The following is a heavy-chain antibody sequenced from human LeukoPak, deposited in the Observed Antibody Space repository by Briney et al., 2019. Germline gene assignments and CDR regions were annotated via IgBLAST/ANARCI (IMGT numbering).Heavy chain of an antibody. CDR3: AKVDDYYGSGSYLVGS. J-gene: IGHJ5*02. CDR2: IRYDGSKK. Sequence: GGSLRVSCAASGSTFSSHGMRWVRQAPGKGLDWVAFIRYDGSKKFYADSVKGRFTISRDNSKNTLDLQMNSLRTDDTAVYYCAKVDDYYGSGSYLVGSWGQGTLVTVSS. D-gene: IGHD3-10*01. CDR1: GSTFSSHG. V-gene: IGHV3-30*02.